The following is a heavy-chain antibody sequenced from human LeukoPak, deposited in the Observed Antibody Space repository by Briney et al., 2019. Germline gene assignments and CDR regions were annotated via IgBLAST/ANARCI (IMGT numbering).Heavy chain of an antibody. Sequence: SETLSLTCTVSGGSISNYYCSWIRQPPGKGLEWIGYIFYTGSINYNPSLRGRVTISVDTSKSQFSLRLSSVTAADTAVYYCARSYSASYDSPAGWFAPWRQGTLVTVSS. D-gene: IGHD3-22*01. CDR2: IFYTGSI. J-gene: IGHJ5*02. CDR3: ARSYSASYDSPAGWFAP. CDR1: GGSISNYY. V-gene: IGHV4-59*08.